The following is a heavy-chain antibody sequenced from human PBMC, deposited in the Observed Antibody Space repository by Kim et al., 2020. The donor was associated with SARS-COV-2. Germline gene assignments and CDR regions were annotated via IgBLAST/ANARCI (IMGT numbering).Heavy chain of an antibody. CDR1: GGTFSSYA. D-gene: IGHD1-20*01. CDR3: ARVRNITGRPHYYYGMDV. J-gene: IGHJ6*02. V-gene: IGHV1-69*13. CDR2: IIPIFGTA. Sequence: SVKVSCKASGGTFSSYAISWVRQAPGQGLEWMGGIIPIFGTANYAQKFQGRVTITADESTSTAYMELSSLRSEDTAVYYCARVRNITGRPHYYYGMDVWGQGTTVTVSS.